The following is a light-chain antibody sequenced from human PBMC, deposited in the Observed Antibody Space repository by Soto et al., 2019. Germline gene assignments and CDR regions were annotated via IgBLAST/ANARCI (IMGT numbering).Light chain of an antibody. CDR1: ETVDTN. CDR2: GGS. Sequence: VMTQSQATLSVSPGERATLSCWASETVDTNLAWYQQKPGQAPRLLISGGSPRAAGISDRFRGSGSGTEFTLTVCRLLSEDSAIYYCQQYFEWPPMTFGQGAKVEI. V-gene: IGKV3-15*01. CDR3: QQYFEWPPMT. J-gene: IGKJ1*01.